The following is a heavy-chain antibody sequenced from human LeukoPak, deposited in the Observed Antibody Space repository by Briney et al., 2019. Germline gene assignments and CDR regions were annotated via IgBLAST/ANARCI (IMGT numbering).Heavy chain of an antibody. CDR1: GFTFSNAW. Sequence: GGSLRLSCAASGFTFSNAWMSWVRQAPGKGLEWVGRIKSKTDGGTTDYAAPVKGRFTISRDDSKNTLYLQMNSLKTEDTAVYYCTTDFTAPMVRGSYWVDYWGQGTLVTVSS. V-gene: IGHV3-15*01. D-gene: IGHD3-10*01. CDR2: IKSKTDGGTT. CDR3: TTDFTAPMVRGSYWVDY. J-gene: IGHJ4*02.